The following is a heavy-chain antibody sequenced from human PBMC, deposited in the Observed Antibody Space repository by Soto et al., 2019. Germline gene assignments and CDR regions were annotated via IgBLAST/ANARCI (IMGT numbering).Heavy chain of an antibody. Sequence: GGSLRLSCAASGFTFSSYGMHWVRQAPGKGLEWVAVIWYDGSNKYYADSVKGRFTISRDNSKNTLYLQMNSLRAEDTAVDYCARERRGYSGYDSSEPYYYYGMDVWGQGTTVTVSS. CDR1: GFTFSSYG. D-gene: IGHD5-12*01. CDR3: ARERRGYSGYDSSEPYYYYGMDV. J-gene: IGHJ6*02. CDR2: IWYDGSNK. V-gene: IGHV3-33*01.